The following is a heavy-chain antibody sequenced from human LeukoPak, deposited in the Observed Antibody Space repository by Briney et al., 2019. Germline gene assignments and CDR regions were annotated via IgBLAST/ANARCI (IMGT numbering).Heavy chain of an antibody. CDR3: ARGSRVVADFDY. CDR2: IIPIFSTA. D-gene: IGHD2-15*01. CDR1: GYTFTGYY. V-gene: IGHV1-69*13. J-gene: IGHJ4*02. Sequence: SVTVSFMASGYTFTGYYMHWVRQAPGQGLEWMGGIIPIFSTANYAQKFQGRVTIIADESTRTAYMELRSLRSDDTAVYYCARGSRVVADFDYWGQGTLVTVSS.